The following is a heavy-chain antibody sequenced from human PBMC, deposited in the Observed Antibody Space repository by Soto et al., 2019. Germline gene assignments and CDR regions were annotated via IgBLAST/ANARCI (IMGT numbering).Heavy chain of an antibody. CDR1: GFSLSANGVG. J-gene: IGHJ5*02. Sequence: QITLKESGPTLVQPTQTLTLTCTFSGFSLSANGVGVGWIRQPPGKALEWLAVIHWNDDNHYSPSLKSRLTITKQPAKHQVVLTMTNMDPVDTATYYCAHRRVNKGLDPWGQGTLVTVSS. V-gene: IGHV2-5*01. CDR3: AHRRVNKGLDP. D-gene: IGHD2-21*01. CDR2: IHWNDDN.